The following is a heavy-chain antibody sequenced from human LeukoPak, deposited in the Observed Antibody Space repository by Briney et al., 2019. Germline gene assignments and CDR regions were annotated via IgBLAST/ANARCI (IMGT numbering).Heavy chain of an antibody. CDR2: INHSGST. Sequence: PSETLSLTCAVYGGSFSGYYWSWIRQTPGKGLEWIGEINHSGSTNYNPSLKSRVTMLVDTSKNQFSLKLSSVTAADTAVYYCARGIHSAFDIWGQGTMVTVSS. CDR3: ARGIHSAFDI. J-gene: IGHJ3*02. CDR1: GGSFSGYY. V-gene: IGHV4-34*01.